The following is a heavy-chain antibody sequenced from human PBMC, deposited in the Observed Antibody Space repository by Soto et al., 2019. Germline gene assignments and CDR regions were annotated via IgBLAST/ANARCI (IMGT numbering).Heavy chain of an antibody. CDR3: ASSVNSVDY. V-gene: IGHV1-18*01. D-gene: IGHD1-26*01. CDR2: IGAYNGNT. J-gene: IGHJ4*02. CDR1: GYPFTSYV. Sequence: GASLKVSCKSSGYPFTSYVIGWVRQAPGQGLEWMGWIGAYNGNTNYAQKLQGRVTMTTDTSTSTAYMELRSLRSDDTAVYYCASSVNSVDYWGQGTLVTVSS.